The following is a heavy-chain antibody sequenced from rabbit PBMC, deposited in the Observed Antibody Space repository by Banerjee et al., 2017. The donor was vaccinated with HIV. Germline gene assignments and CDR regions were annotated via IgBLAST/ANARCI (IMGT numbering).Heavy chain of an antibody. CDR3: ARDLTGVTGWNFNL. CDR2: IGAGSSGNT. Sequence: QEQLVESGGGLVQPEGSLTLTCKASGFTLSSYWMWWVRQAPGKGLEWIACIGAGSSGNTVYATWARGRFTISKPSSTTVTLQMTSLTAADTATYFCARDLTGVTGWNFNLWGPGTLVTVS. CDR1: GFTLSSYW. D-gene: IGHD7-1*01. V-gene: IGHV1S45*01. J-gene: IGHJ4*01.